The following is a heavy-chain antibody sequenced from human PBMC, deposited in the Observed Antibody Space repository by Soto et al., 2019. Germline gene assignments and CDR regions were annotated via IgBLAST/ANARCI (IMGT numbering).Heavy chain of an antibody. D-gene: IGHD3-3*01. Sequence: GGSLTLSSAASGFTCIGYAMSWVRQAPGKGREWVSAISGSGRSTYYADSVKGRFTISRDNSKNTMYLQMNSLRAEDTVVYYCAKDAHPFGWFDPWGQVTLVTVSS. CDR1: GFTCIGYA. J-gene: IGHJ5*02. CDR3: AKDAHPFGWFDP. CDR2: ISGSGRST. V-gene: IGHV3-23*01.